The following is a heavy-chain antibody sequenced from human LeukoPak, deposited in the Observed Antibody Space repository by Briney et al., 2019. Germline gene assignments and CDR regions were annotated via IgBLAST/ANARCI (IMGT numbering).Heavy chain of an antibody. D-gene: IGHD2-2*01. Sequence: GGSLRLSCAGSGFTFRGYWIHWVRQVPGKGLVWVSRINGDGSSATYADSVKGRFTISRDDAKNTVYLQMNNLRAEDTAVYYCARDQYYQLLLWSQGSLVTVSP. J-gene: IGHJ4*02. V-gene: IGHV3-74*03. CDR3: ARDQYYQLLL. CDR1: GFTFRGYW. CDR2: INGDGSSA.